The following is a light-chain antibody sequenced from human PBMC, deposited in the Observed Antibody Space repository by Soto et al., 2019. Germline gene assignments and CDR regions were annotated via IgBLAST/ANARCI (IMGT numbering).Light chain of an antibody. J-gene: IGKJ5*01. CDR1: QSVRSN. V-gene: IGKV3-15*01. CDR3: QQYYDWPIT. CDR2: AAS. Sequence: IVMTHFPATLSVFPCERATLSFRASQSVRSNLDWYQQKPGQAPRLLIYAASTRAAGIPARFSGSGSGTDFTLTISSLQSEDFAIYYCQQYYDWPITFGQGTRLEI.